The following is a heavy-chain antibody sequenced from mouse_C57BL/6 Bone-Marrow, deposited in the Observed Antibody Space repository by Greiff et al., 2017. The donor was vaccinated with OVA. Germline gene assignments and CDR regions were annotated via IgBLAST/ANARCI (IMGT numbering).Heavy chain of an antibody. CDR3: ARSYYCGSSWGFAY. V-gene: IGHV5-17*01. D-gene: IGHD1-1*01. J-gene: IGHJ3*01. CDR1: GFTFSDYG. Sequence: EVKVVESGGGLVKPGASLKLSCAASGFTFSDYGMHWVRQAPEKGLEWVAYISSGSSTIYYADTVKGRFTISRDNATNTLFLQMTSLRSEDTAMYYCARSYYCGSSWGFAYWGQGTLVTVSA. CDR2: ISSGSSTI.